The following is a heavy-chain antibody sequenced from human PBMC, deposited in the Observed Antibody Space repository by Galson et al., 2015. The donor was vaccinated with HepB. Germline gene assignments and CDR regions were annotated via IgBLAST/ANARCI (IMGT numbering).Heavy chain of an antibody. CDR2: TYYRSKWYN. V-gene: IGHV6-1*01. J-gene: IGHJ6*02. Sequence: CAISGDSVSSNSAAWNWIRQSPSRGLEWLGRTYYRSKWYNDYAVSVKSRITINPDTSKNQFSLQLNSVTPEDTAVYYCARVTLGYSGYDYYYGMDVWGQGTTVTVSS. CDR1: GDSVSSNSAA. D-gene: IGHD5-12*01. CDR3: ARVTLGYSGYDYYYGMDV.